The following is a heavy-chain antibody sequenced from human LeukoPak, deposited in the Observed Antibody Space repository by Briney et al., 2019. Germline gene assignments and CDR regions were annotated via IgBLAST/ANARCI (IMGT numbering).Heavy chain of an antibody. CDR3: ARSPHIGGWYYQVDY. D-gene: IGHD6-19*01. Sequence: GSLRLSCAASGFTFSSYAMHWVRQAPGQGLEWVAVISYDGSNKYYADSVKGRFTISRDNFKNTLYLQMNTLRAEDTAVYYCARSPHIGGWYYQVDYWGQGTLVTVSS. CDR2: ISYDGSNK. V-gene: IGHV3-30*04. J-gene: IGHJ4*02. CDR1: GFTFSSYA.